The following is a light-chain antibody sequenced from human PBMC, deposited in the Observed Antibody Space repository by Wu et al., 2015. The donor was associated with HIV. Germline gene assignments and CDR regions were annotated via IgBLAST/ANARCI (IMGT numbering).Light chain of an antibody. J-gene: IGKJ5*01. V-gene: IGKV1-8*01. CDR1: QSIGKS. CDR2: EAS. Sequence: RMTQSPSSLSSSTGDQVTIFCRANQSIGKSVAWYQQRSGQAPKLLIDEASNLRKGVSSRFSGAGSGTVFSLTITCLQSGDVRFLFCQQYFEHHRTFGQGT. CDR3: QQYFEHHRT.